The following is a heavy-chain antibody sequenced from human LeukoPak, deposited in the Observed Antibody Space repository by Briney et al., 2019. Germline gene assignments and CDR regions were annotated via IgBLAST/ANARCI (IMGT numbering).Heavy chain of an antibody. J-gene: IGHJ4*02. CDR2: IWYDGSNK. V-gene: IGHV3-33*01. Sequence: GGSLRLSCAASGFTFSSYGMHWVRQAPGKGLEWVAVIWYDGSNKYYADSVKGRFTISRDNSKNTLYLQMNSLRAEDTAVYYCARDASYSVAGTGYFDYWGQGTLVTVSS. D-gene: IGHD6-19*01. CDR1: GFTFSSYG. CDR3: ARDASYSVAGTGYFDY.